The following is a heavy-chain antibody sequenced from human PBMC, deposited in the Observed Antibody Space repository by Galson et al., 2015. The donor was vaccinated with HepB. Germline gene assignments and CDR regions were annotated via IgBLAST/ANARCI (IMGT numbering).Heavy chain of an antibody. CDR2: INSKTDGETT. J-gene: IGHJ5*02. CDR1: GFPFNNAW. D-gene: IGHD2-8*02. V-gene: IGHV3-15*01. CDR3: TADVYYSTYWSWLDP. Sequence: SLRLSCAASGFPFNNAWISWVRQAPGVGLEGVGRINSKTDGETTDYAAPVKGRFTIPRDDSKNRLYLQMNSLKTEDTAVYYCTADVYYSTYWSWLDPWGQGTLVTVSS.